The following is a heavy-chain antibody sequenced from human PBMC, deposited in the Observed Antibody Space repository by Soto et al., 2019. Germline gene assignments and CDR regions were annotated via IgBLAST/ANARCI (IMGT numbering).Heavy chain of an antibody. J-gene: IGHJ5*02. D-gene: IGHD3-10*02. V-gene: IGHV4-59*08. CDR3: ARHWDYVYGGAYWFAP. CDR2: IHSDGHS. Sequence: SETLSLTCIVSGGSMNNNYWSWIRQPPGKGLEWIGWIHSDGHSNYNPSLRSRVTISVDTSKNQFSLKLTSVTAADTAVFFCARHWDYVYGGAYWFAPWGHGTLVPVSP. CDR1: GGSMNNNY.